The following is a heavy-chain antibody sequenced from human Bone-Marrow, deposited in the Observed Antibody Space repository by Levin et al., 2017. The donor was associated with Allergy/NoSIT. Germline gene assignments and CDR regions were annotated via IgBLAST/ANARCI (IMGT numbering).Heavy chain of an antibody. D-gene: IGHD6-19*01. J-gene: IGHJ4*02. V-gene: IGHV3-23*01. CDR3: AKGSSGWFQETDS. Sequence: GESLKISCTASGFPVHTSAMTWVRQAPGQGLGWVSSISGDADMTSYADSVKGRFTVSRDNSKNMLFLQMDNLRVEDTAVFYCAKGSSGWFQETDSWGQGTLVTVSS. CDR2: ISGDADMT. CDR1: GFPVHTSA.